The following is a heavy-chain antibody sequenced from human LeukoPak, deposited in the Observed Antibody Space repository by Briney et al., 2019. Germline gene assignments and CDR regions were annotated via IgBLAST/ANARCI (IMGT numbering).Heavy chain of an antibody. J-gene: IGHJ4*02. D-gene: IGHD6-13*01. CDR2: ISSSGSTI. V-gene: IGHV3-48*03. CDR1: GFTFSSYE. Sequence: GGSLRLSCAASGFTFSSYEMNWVRQAPGKGLEWVSYISSSGSTIYYADSVKGRFTISRDNAKNSLYLQMNSLTAEDTAVYYCARGYSSSWYGALWGGFDLDYWSQGTLVTVSS. CDR3: ARGYSSSWYGALWGGFDLDY.